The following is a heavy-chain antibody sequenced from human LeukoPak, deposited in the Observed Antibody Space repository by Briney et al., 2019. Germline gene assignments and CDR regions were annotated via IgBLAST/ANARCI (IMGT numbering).Heavy chain of an antibody. D-gene: IGHD2/OR15-2a*01. CDR2: IYNNGGA. Sequence: SETLSLTCTVSGASITSSYWAWIRQPPGRGLEWIGHIYNNGGAKYNPSLKSRISISLDTSKSQFSLTLTSVTAADTAVYFCARHFYLDSLDEWGQGTLVTVSS. J-gene: IGHJ4*02. CDR1: GASITSSY. CDR3: ARHFYLDSLDE. V-gene: IGHV4-59*08.